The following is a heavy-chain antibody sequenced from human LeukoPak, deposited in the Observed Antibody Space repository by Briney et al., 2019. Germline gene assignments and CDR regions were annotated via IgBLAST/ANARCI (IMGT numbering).Heavy chain of an antibody. D-gene: IGHD6-13*01. CDR3: ARHQVYSSSWYWRYYYYYYMDV. V-gene: IGHV4-34*01. J-gene: IGHJ6*03. CDR1: GGSFSGYY. CDR2: INHSGST. Sequence: PSETLSLTCAVYGGSFSGYYWSWIRQPPGKGLEWIGEINHSGSTNYNPSLKSRVTISVDTSKNQFSLKLSSVTAADTAVYYCARHQVYSSSWYWRYYYYYYMDVWGKGTTVTISS.